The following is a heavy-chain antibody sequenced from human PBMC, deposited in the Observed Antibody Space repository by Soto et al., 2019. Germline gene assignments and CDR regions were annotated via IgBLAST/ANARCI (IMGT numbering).Heavy chain of an antibody. D-gene: IGHD3-16*01. J-gene: IGHJ5*02. CDR1: GYTFTGYY. CDR3: ARGLSDGGDPRWFAP. Sequence: GASVKVSCKASGYTFTGYYMHWVRQAPGQGLEWMGWINPNSGGTNYAQKFQGWVTMTRDTSISTAYMELSRLRSDDTAVYYCARGLSDGGDPRWFAPWGQGTLVTVSS. V-gene: IGHV1-2*04. CDR2: INPNSGGT.